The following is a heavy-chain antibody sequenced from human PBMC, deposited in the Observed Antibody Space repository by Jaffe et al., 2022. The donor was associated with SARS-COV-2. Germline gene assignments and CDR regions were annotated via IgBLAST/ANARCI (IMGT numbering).Heavy chain of an antibody. J-gene: IGHJ1*01. CDR3: AKGTGGSAAAGFDFQH. V-gene: IGHV3-9*01. CDR2: ISWNSGSI. CDR1: GFTFDDYA. D-gene: IGHD6-13*01. Sequence: EVQLVESGGGLVQPGRSLRLSCAASGFTFDDYAMHWVRQAPGKGLEWVSGISWNSGSIGYADSVKGRFTISRDNAKNSLYLQMNSLRAEDTALYYCAKGTGGSAAAGFDFQHWGQGTLVTVSS.